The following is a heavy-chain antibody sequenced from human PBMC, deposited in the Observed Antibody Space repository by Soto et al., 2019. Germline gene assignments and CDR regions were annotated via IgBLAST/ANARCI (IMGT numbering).Heavy chain of an antibody. CDR3: ARDYDILTGKPVVDY. J-gene: IGHJ4*02. Sequence: QVQLVQSGAEVKKPGASVNVSCRASDYTFTTYGISWVRQAPGQGLEWMGWISTYNGNTDYAQSVQGRVTMTTDTSTSTAYLELRSLRYDDTAVYYCARDYDILTGKPVVDYWGQGTLVTVSS. CDR1: DYTFTTYG. CDR2: ISTYNGNT. D-gene: IGHD3-9*01. V-gene: IGHV1-18*01.